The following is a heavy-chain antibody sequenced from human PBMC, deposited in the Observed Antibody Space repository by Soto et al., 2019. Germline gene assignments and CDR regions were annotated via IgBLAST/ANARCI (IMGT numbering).Heavy chain of an antibody. V-gene: IGHV4-39*01. Sequence: SETLSLTCTVSGGSISSSSYYWGWIRQPPGKGLEWIGSIYYSGSTYYNPSLKSRVTISVDTSKNQFSLQLTSVTAADTAVYNCVRHPEWLIPLWGQGALVTVSS. J-gene: IGHJ4*02. CDR1: GGSISSSSYY. CDR3: VRHPEWLIPL. D-gene: IGHD5-12*01. CDR2: IYYSGST.